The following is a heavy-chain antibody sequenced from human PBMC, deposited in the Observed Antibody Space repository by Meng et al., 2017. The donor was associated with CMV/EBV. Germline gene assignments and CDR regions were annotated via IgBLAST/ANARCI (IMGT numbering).Heavy chain of an antibody. V-gene: IGHV4-61*01. D-gene: IGHD1-26*01. J-gene: IGHJ6*02. CDR3: ARRGRQYYYYGMDV. CDR1: GGSVSSDSYY. Sequence: SETLSLTCTVSGGSVSSDSYYWSWIRQPPGKGLEWIGYIYYSGSTNYNPSLKSRVTISVDTSKNQFSLKLSSVTAADTAVYYCARRGRQYYYYGMDVWGQGTTVTVSS. CDR2: IYYSGST.